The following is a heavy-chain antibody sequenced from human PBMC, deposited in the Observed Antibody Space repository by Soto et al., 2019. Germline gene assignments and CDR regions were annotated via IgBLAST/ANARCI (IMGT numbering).Heavy chain of an antibody. V-gene: IGHV3-30*03. CDR1: GFTFNISG. D-gene: IGHD2-21*02. J-gene: IGHJ6*02. CDR3: ATKVRVTNYLYYGMDV. CDR2: IAFDGRQA. Sequence: QVQLVESGGGVVQPGRALRLSCAASGFTFNISGMHWVRQAPGKGLEWVAVIAFDGRQAFYGDSVRGRFTSSRDNSKNTLFLQMKTLTPEDTAVYYCATKVRVTNYLYYGMDVWGQGTTVTVSS.